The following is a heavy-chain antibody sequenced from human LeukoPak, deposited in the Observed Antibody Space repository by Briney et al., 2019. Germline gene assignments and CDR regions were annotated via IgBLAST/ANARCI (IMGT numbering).Heavy chain of an antibody. D-gene: IGHD3-22*01. CDR2: ISSSSSYI. CDR3: AKNYYDSSGLFDY. J-gene: IGHJ4*02. Sequence: GGSLRLSCAASGFAFSSYSMNWVRQAPGKGLEWVSSISSSSSYIYYADSVKGRFTISRDNAKNSLHLQMNSLRAEDTAVYYCAKNYYDSSGLFDYWGQGTLVIVSS. CDR1: GFAFSSYS. V-gene: IGHV3-21*01.